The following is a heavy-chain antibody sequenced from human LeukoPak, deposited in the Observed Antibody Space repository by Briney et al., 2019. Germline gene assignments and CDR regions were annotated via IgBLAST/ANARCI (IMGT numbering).Heavy chain of an antibody. CDR3: AKGKMVRGVFPDWFDP. V-gene: IGHV1-69*04. Sequence: SVKVSCKASGGTFSSYAISWVRQAPGQGLEWMGRIIPILGIANYAQKFQGRVTITADKSTSTAYMELSSLRSEDTAVYYCAKGKMVRGVFPDWFDPWGQGTLVTVSS. J-gene: IGHJ5*02. CDR2: IIPILGIA. D-gene: IGHD3-10*01. CDR1: GGTFSSYA.